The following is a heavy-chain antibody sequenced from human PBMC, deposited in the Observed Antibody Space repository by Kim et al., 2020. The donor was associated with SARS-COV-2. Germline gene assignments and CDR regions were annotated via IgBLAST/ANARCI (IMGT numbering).Heavy chain of an antibody. CDR1: GFTFSSYS. J-gene: IGHJ4*02. CDR3: ARDSESRHQSLYY. D-gene: IGHD2-2*01. Sequence: GGSLRLSCAASGFTFSSYSMNWVRQAPGKGLEWASSISSSSSYIYYADSVKGRFTISRDNAKNSLYLQMNSLRAEDTAVYYCARDSESRHQSLYYWGQGTLVTVSS. V-gene: IGHV3-21*01. CDR2: ISSSSSYI.